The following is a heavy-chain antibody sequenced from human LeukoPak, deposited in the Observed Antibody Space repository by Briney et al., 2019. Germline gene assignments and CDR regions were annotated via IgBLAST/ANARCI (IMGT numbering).Heavy chain of an antibody. D-gene: IGHD3-9*01. CDR2: IYYSGST. CDR1: GGSISSNNYY. Sequence: PSETLSLTCTVSGGSISSNNYYWGWICQPPGKGLEWIGSIYYSGSTYYNPSLKSRVTISVDTSKNQFSLKLSSVTAADTAVYYCARGLRYFDWYFSDWGQGTLVTVSS. CDR3: ARGLRYFDWYFSD. J-gene: IGHJ4*02. V-gene: IGHV4-39*01.